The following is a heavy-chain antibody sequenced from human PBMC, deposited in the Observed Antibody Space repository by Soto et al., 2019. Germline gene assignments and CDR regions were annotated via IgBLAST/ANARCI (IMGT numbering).Heavy chain of an antibody. D-gene: IGHD1-26*01. CDR1: GGSIRTYY. J-gene: IGHJ4*02. V-gene: IGHV4-59*01. Sequence: KSSETLSLTCTVSGGSIRTYYWSWIRQPPGKGLEWIAYVYYSWNTYYNPSLKSRVTISVNTSKNQFSLKLGSVTAADTAVYYCASLSGCYYRYDYWGQGHLITVSS. CDR3: ASLSGCYYRYDY. CDR2: VYYSWNT.